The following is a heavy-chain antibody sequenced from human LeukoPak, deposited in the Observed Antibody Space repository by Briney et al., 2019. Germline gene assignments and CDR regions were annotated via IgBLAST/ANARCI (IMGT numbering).Heavy chain of an antibody. D-gene: IGHD4-17*01. CDR3: ARAADYGDSIDY. Sequence: SETLSLTCTVSGGSISSCDYYWRGIRQPPGKGLEWIGYIYYSGSTYYNPSLKSRVTISVDTSKNLFSLKLSSVTAADTAVYYCARAADYGDSIDYWGQGTLVTVSS. CDR2: IYYSGST. V-gene: IGHV4-30-4*01. J-gene: IGHJ4*02. CDR1: GGSISSCDYY.